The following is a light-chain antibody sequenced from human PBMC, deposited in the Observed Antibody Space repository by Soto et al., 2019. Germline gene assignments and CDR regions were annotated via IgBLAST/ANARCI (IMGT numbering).Light chain of an antibody. CDR1: HSVSTN. CDR3: QQRTNWLT. CDR2: DAT. J-gene: IGKJ4*01. Sequence: VVLTQSPVTLSLSPGERATLSCRASHSVSTNLAWYQQKPGQAPRLLIYDATNRATGIPARFSGSGSETDFTLTISSLEPEDFAVYYCQQRTNWLTFGGGTKVEIK. V-gene: IGKV3-11*01.